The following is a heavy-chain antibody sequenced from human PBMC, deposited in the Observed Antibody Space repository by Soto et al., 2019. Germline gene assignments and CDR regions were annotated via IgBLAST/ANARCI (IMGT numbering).Heavy chain of an antibody. V-gene: IGHV3-74*01. CDR3: ARGGPYTYGPRGSRVADF. D-gene: IGHD5-18*01. Sequence: EVQLVESGGGLVQPGESLRLSCAASGFTFNDYWMHWVRQGPGKGLVWVSRINTDGSSTSYADSVKGRFTISRENAKNTLSLQMRRLRVEDTAMYYCARGGPYTYGPRGSRVADFWGQGTLVTVSS. J-gene: IGHJ4*02. CDR2: INTDGSST. CDR1: GFTFNDYW.